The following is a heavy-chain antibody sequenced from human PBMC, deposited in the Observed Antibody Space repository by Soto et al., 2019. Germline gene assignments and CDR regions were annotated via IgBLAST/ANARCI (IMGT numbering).Heavy chain of an antibody. CDR1: GYSFTSYW. V-gene: IGHV5-51*01. Sequence: GESLKISCKGSGYSFTSYWIGWVRQMPGKGLEWMGIIYPGDSDTRYSPSFQGQVTISADKSISTAYLQRSSLKASDTAMCYCASLGAGGVVENDTWLFDYWGQGTLVTVSS. D-gene: IGHD2-15*01. J-gene: IGHJ4*02. CDR2: IYPGDSDT. CDR3: ASLGAGGVVENDTWLFDY.